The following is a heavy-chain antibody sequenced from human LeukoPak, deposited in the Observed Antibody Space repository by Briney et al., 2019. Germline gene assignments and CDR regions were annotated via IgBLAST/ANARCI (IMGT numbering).Heavy chain of an antibody. V-gene: IGHV1-69*05. CDR1: GGTFSSYA. J-gene: IGHJ4*02. CDR2: IVPIFGTA. CDR3: ARDPVRGMSMFHMDY. D-gene: IGHD3-10*01. Sequence: SSVKVSCKASGGTFSSYAISWVRQAPGQGLEWMGGIVPIFGTANYAQKFQGRVTITTDESTSTAYMEVSSLRSEDTAVYYCARDPVRGMSMFHMDYWGQGTLVTVSS.